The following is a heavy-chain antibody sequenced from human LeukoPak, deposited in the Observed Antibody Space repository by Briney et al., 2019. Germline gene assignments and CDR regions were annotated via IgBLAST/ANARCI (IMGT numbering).Heavy chain of an antibody. CDR3: ARDHGASTYCGGDCYRNDAFDI. V-gene: IGHV3-21*01. J-gene: IGHJ3*02. CDR1: GFTFSSYS. D-gene: IGHD2-21*02. CDR2: ISSSSSYI. Sequence: GGSLRLSCAASGFTFSSYSMNWFRQAPGKGLKWVSSISSSSSYIYYADSVKGRFTISRDNAKNSLYLQMNSLRAEDTAVYYCARDHGASTYCGGDCYRNDAFDIWGQGTMVTVSS.